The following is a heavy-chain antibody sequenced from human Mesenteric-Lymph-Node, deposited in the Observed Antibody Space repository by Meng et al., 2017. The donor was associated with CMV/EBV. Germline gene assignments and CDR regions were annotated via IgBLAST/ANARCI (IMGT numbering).Heavy chain of an antibody. V-gene: IGHV3-21*01. D-gene: IGHD2-2*01. CDR3: AREGKVPAGPGAFDI. CDR1: GFTFGSYT. CDR2: IYSDGSSI. J-gene: IGHJ3*02. Sequence: GESLKISCTASGFTFGSYTMYWVRQAPGTGLEWVSLIYSDGSSIYYADSVKGRFTISRDNAKNSLYLQMNSLRAEDTAVYYCAREGKVPAGPGAFDIWGQGTMVTVSS.